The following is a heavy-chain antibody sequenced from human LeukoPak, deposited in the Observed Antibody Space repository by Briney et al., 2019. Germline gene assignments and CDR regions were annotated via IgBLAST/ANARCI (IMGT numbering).Heavy chain of an antibody. V-gene: IGHV3-23*01. D-gene: IGHD3-22*01. CDR1: GFTFSTYA. Sequence: PGGSLRLSCAASGFTFSTYAMSWVRQAPGKGLEWVSAISVTGGSTYSADSVKGRFTISRDNSKNTLYLQMNSLRAEDTAVYYCARDRGYDSSGYYRDYFDYWGQGTPVTVSS. CDR3: ARDRGYDSSGYYRDYFDY. J-gene: IGHJ4*02. CDR2: ISVTGGST.